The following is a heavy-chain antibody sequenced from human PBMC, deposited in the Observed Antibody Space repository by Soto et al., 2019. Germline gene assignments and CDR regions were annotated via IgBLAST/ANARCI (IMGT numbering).Heavy chain of an antibody. J-gene: IGHJ3*02. CDR1: GGSISRGGYS. Sequence: SETLPLTCAVSGGSISRGGYSWSWIGQPPGKGLEWIGYIYHSGSTYYNPSLKSRVTISVERSKNQFSLKLSSVTAAETAVYYCARGGDSSGYVAFDIWGQGTMVT. V-gene: IGHV4-30-2*01. CDR3: ARGGDSSGYVAFDI. CDR2: IYHSGST. D-gene: IGHD3-22*01.